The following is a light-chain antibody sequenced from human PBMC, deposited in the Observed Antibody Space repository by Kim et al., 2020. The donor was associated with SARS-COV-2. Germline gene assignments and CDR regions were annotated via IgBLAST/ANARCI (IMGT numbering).Light chain of an antibody. CDR2: NNN. Sequence: QSVLTQPPSVSGAPGQRITISCTGSSSNIGAGYDVHWYRQLPGTAPKLVIYNNNNRPSGVPDRFSGSNSGTSASLVITGLQAEDEADYYCQSFDSRLTGSVFGGGTQLDRP. CDR3: QSFDSRLTGSV. V-gene: IGLV1-40*01. CDR1: SSNIGAGYD. J-gene: IGLJ3*02.